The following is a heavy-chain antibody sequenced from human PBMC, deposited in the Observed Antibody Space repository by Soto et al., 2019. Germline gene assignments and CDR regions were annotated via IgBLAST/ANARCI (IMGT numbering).Heavy chain of an antibody. CDR1: GGSISSPSYY. D-gene: IGHD1-1*01. J-gene: IGHJ4*02. V-gene: IGHV4-39*01. Sequence: QLQLQESGPGLVKPSENLSLTCSVSGGSISSPSYYWGWIRQPPGKGLEWIGSIYYIGNIYYNPSLKSRVTFFVVTSSNQFSLKVISVTSADPAVYFCAGLPGITTCRRDSWGQGTLVTGSS. CDR2: IYYIGNI. CDR3: AGLPGITTCRRDS.